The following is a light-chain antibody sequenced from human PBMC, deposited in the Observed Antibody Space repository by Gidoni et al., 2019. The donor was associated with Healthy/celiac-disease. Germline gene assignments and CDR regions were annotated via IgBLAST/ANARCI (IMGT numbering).Light chain of an antibody. CDR2: GAS. CDR1: QSVSSSY. J-gene: IGKJ2*01. V-gene: IGKV3-20*01. Sequence: EIVFTQSPGTLSLSPGERATLSCRASQSVSSSYFAWYQQQPGQPPRLLIYGASSRATAIPARFSGSGSGTAFTLTISRLEPEDFAVYYCQQYGSSPQTFGQGTKLEIK. CDR3: QQYGSSPQT.